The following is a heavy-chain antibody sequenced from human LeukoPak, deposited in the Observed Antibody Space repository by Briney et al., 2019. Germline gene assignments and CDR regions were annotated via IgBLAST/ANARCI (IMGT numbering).Heavy chain of an antibody. CDR2: IRYDGSNK. Sequence: GGSLRLSCAASGFTFSSYGMHWVRQAPGKGLEWVAFIRYDGSNKYYADSAKGRFTISRDNSKNTLYLQMNSLRAEDTAVYYCAKVCSSTSCYTNYYYYYMDVWGKGTTVTVSS. V-gene: IGHV3-30*02. CDR3: AKVCSSTSCYTNYYYYYMDV. CDR1: GFTFSSYG. J-gene: IGHJ6*03. D-gene: IGHD2-2*02.